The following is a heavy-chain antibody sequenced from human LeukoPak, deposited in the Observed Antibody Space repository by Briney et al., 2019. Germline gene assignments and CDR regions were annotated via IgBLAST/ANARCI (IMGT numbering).Heavy chain of an antibody. CDR2: IYHSGTT. J-gene: IGHJ4*02. CDR1: GGSLIPYY. V-gene: IGHV4-59*01. D-gene: IGHD1-26*01. CDR3: ARVDSGTYYMPFDY. Sequence: SETLSLTCTVSGGSLIPYYWSWIRQPPGKGLEWIGYIYHSGTTNYSPPLKGRATLSVDTSKNQISLRLSSVTAADTAVYFCARVDSGTYYMPFDYWGQGSLVTISS.